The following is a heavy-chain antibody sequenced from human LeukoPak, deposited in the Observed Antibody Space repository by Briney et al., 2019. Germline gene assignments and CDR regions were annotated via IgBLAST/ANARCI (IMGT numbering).Heavy chain of an antibody. V-gene: IGHV4-34*01. J-gene: IGHJ4*02. CDR2: INHSGST. D-gene: IGHD2-15*01. CDR3: AREAATGGVFDY. Sequence: SETLSLTCAVYGGSFSGYYWSWIRQPPGKGLEWIGEINHSGSTNYNPSLKSRVTISVDTSKNQFSLKLSSVTAADTAVYYCAREAATGGVFDYWGQGTLVTVSS. CDR1: GGSFSGYY.